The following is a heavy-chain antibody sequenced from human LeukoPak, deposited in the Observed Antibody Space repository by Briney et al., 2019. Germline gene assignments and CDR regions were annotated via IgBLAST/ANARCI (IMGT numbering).Heavy chain of an antibody. CDR1: GFTFSSYS. D-gene: IGHD3-3*01. J-gene: IGHJ6*02. CDR2: ISSSSSYI. V-gene: IGHV3-21*01. CDR3: ARGQVWSGYTNNYYYYYGMDV. Sequence: GGSLRLSCAASGFTFSSYSMNWVRQAPVKGLEWVSSISSSSSYIYYADSVKGRFTISRDNAKNSLYLQMNSLRAEDTAVYYCARGQVWSGYTNNYYYYYGMDVWGQGTTVTVSS.